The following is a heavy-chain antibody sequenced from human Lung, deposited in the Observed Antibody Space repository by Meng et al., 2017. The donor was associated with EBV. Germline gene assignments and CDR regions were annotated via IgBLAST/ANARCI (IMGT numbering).Heavy chain of an antibody. V-gene: IGHV3-21*01. CDR1: GFTFSSYS. D-gene: IGHD5-12*01. Sequence: EVQLVESGGGVVKPGGSVRLSCAASGFTFSSYSMNWVRQAPGKGLEWVSSISSSSSYIYYADSVKGRFTISRDNAKNSLYLQMNSLRAEDTAVYYCAREIVATIGWFDPWGQGTLGTVSS. CDR2: ISSSSSYI. CDR3: AREIVATIGWFDP. J-gene: IGHJ5*02.